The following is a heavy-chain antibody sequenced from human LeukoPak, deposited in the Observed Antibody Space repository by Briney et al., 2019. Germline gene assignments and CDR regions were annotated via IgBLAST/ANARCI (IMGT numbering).Heavy chain of an antibody. J-gene: IGHJ6*02. V-gene: IGHV4-30-4*01. CDR3: ARSAAIADYYYYYGMDV. D-gene: IGHD2-2*01. CDR1: GGSISSGDYY. CDR2: IYYSGST. Sequence: SQTLSLTCTVSGGSISSGDYYWSWIRQPPGKGLEWIGYIYYSGSTYYNPSLKSRLTISVDTSKNQFSLRLSSVTAADSAVYYCARSAAIADYYYYYGMDVWGQGTTVTVSS.